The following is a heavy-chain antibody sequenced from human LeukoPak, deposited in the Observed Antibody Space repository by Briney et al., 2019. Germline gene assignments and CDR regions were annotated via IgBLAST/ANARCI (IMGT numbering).Heavy chain of an antibody. J-gene: IGHJ4*02. CDR2: ISSSSSYI. CDR1: GFTFSSYS. Sequence: PGGSLRLSCAASGFTFSSYSMNWVRQAPGKGLEWVSSISSSSSYIYYADSVKGRFTISRDNAKNSLYLQMNSLRAEDTAVYYCARAPPAYYDFWSGYPTSYYFDYWGQGTLVTVSS. V-gene: IGHV3-21*01. CDR3: ARAPPAYYDFWSGYPTSYYFDY. D-gene: IGHD3-3*01.